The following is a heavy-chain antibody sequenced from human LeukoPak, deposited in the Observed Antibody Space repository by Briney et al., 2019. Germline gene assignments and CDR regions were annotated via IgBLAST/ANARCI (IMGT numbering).Heavy chain of an antibody. D-gene: IGHD3-22*01. J-gene: IGHJ3*02. CDR2: INHSGST. Sequence: SETLSLTCAVYGGSFSGYYWSWIRQPPGKGLEWIGEINHSGSTNYNPSLKSRVTISVDTSKNQFSLKLSSVTAADTAVYYCAMPPYYYDSSQDAFDIWGQGTMVTVSS. CDR3: AMPPYYYDSSQDAFDI. V-gene: IGHV4-34*01. CDR1: GGSFSGYY.